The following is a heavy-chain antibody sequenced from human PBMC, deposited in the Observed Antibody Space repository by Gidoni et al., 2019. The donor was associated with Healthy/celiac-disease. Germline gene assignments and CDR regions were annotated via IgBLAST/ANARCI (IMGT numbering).Heavy chain of an antibody. CDR3: AREGYEWGNWFDP. Sequence: EVQLVESGGGLVKPGGSLRLSCAASGFTFSSYSMNWVRQAPGKGLEWVSSISSSSSYIYYADSVKGRFTISRDNAKNSLYLQMNSLRAEDTAVYYCAREGYEWGNWFDPWGQGTLVTVSS. CDR1: GFTFSSYS. V-gene: IGHV3-21*01. CDR2: ISSSSSYI. D-gene: IGHD2-8*01. J-gene: IGHJ5*02.